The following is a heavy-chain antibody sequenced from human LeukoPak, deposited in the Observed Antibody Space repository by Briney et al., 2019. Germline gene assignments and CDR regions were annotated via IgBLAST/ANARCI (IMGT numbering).Heavy chain of an antibody. CDR1: GGSISSSNYH. CDR3: AREGDSGYDFRALTVGYFDY. Sequence: PSETLSLTCSVSGGSISSSNYHWVWIRQPPGKRLEWIGSIYYSGSSYYNPSLKSRVTISVDTSKNQFSLKLSSVTAADTAVYYCAREGDSGYDFRALTVGYFDYWGQGTLVTVSS. CDR2: IYYSGSS. V-gene: IGHV4-39*07. D-gene: IGHD5-12*01. J-gene: IGHJ4*02.